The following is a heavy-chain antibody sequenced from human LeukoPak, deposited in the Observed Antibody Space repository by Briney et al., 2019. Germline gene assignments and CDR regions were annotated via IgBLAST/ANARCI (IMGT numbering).Heavy chain of an antibody. CDR1: GGSFSGYY. CDR2: INHSGST. Sequence: PSETLSLTCALYGGSFSGYYWSWIRQPPGKGLEWIGEINHSGSTNYNPSLKSRVTISVDTSKNQFSLKLSSVTAADTAVYYCARAGTTVTTSRWYNWFDPWGQGTLVTVSS. CDR3: ARAGTTVTTSRWYNWFDP. J-gene: IGHJ5*02. D-gene: IGHD4-17*01. V-gene: IGHV4-34*01.